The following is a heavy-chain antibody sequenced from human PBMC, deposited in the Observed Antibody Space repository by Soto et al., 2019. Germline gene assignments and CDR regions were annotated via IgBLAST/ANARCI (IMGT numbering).Heavy chain of an antibody. V-gene: IGHV3-30-3*01. D-gene: IGHD2-15*01. CDR2: ISYDGSNK. CDR3: AREGWPPNFDY. Sequence: PGGSLRLSCAASGFTFSSYAMHWVRQAPGKGLEWVAVISYDGSNKYYADSVKGRFTISRDNSKNTLYLQMNSLRAEDTAVYYCAREGWPPNFDYWGQGTLVTVSS. CDR1: GFTFSSYA. J-gene: IGHJ4*02.